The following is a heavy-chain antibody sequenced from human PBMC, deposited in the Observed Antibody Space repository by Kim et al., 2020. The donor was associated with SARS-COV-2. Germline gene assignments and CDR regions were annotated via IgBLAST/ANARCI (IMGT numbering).Heavy chain of an antibody. D-gene: IGHD2-21*01. J-gene: IGHJ4*02. CDR3: AREHIIPMGLKWFDY. CDR2: IYTSGST. CDR1: GGSISSGSYY. V-gene: IGHV4-61*02. Sequence: SETLSLTCTVSGGSISSGSYYWSWIRQPAGKGLEWIGRIYTSGSTNYNPSLKSRVTISVDTSKNQFSLKLSSVTAADTAVYYCAREHIIPMGLKWFDYWGQGTLVTVSS.